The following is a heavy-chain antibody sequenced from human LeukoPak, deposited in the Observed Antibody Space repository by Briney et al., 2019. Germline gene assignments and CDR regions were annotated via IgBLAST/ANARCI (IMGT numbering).Heavy chain of an antibody. J-gene: IGHJ4*02. Sequence: GSLTLSCAASGFRFSSNAMSWVRQAPGKGLEWVSGISGSGGSTNYADSVKGRFTISRDTSKSTLYLQMNRLRGEDTAIYYCVAYDPLDYWGQGTLVTVSS. V-gene: IGHV3-23*01. D-gene: IGHD3-16*01. CDR2: ISGSGGST. CDR3: VAYDPLDY. CDR1: GFRFSSNA.